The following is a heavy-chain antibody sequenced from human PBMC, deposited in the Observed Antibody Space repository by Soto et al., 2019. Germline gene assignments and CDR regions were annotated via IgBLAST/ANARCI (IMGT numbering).Heavy chain of an antibody. CDR2: IYYSGST. CDR3: ASGGEVVVVVAATPIRLFFDY. CDR1: GGSISSSSYY. V-gene: IGHV4-39*01. Sequence: QLQLQESGPGLVKPSETLSLTCTVSGGSISSSSYYWGWIRQPPGKGLEWIGSIYYSGSTYYNPSLKSRVTISVDTSKNQFSLKLSSVTAADTAVYYCASGGEVVVVVAATPIRLFFDYWGQGTLVTVSS. D-gene: IGHD2-15*01. J-gene: IGHJ4*02.